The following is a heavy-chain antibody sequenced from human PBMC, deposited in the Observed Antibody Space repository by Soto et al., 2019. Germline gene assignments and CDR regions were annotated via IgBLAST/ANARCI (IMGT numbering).Heavy chain of an antibody. J-gene: IGHJ6*02. V-gene: IGHV4-39*01. CDR1: GGSISSSSYY. Sequence: SETLSLTCTVSGGSISSSSYYWGWIRQPPGKGLEWIGSIYYSGSTYYNPSLKSRVTISVDTSKNQFSLKLSSVTAADTAVYYCARAYSSGWGWGYYYYGMDVWGQGTTVTVSS. CDR2: IYYSGST. CDR3: ARAYSSGWGWGYYYYGMDV. D-gene: IGHD6-19*01.